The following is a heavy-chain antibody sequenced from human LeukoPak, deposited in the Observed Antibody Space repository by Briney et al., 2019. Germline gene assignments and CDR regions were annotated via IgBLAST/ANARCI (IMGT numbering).Heavy chain of an antibody. CDR2: ISYDGSNK. V-gene: IGHV3-30*18. J-gene: IGHJ4*02. Sequence: GGSLRLSCAASGFTFSSYGMHWVRQAPGKGLEWVAVISYDGSNKYYADSVKGRSTISRDNSKYTLYLQMNSLRAEDTAVYYCAKWGLGVTATRNTEGWGQGTLVTVSS. CDR1: GFTFSSYG. CDR3: AKWGLGVTATRNTEG. D-gene: IGHD2-21*02.